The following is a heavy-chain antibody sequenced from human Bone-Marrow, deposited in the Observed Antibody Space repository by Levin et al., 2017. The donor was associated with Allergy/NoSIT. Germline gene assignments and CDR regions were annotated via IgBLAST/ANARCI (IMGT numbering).Heavy chain of an antibody. CDR1: GFTFTSYS. V-gene: IGHV3-48*01. D-gene: IGHD2-15*01. CDR3: ARTVGYCSGGRCYNWFDP. Sequence: QTGGSLRLSCAASGFTFTSYSMNWVRQAPGKRLEWISYIGSSGDRTIHYADSVRGRFTISRDNARNSLYLQMNSLRAEDSAVYYCARTVGYCSGGRCYNWFDPWGRGTLVTVSS. J-gene: IGHJ5*02. CDR2: IGSSGDRTI.